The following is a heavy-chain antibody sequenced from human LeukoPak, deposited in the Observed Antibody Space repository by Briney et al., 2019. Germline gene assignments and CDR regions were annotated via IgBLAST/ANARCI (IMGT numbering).Heavy chain of an antibody. CDR3: ARYEQLVPVVLFDY. J-gene: IGHJ4*02. CDR2: IKQDGSEK. CDR1: GFTFSSYW. Sequence: PGGSLRLSCAASGFTFSSYWMSWVRQAPGKGLEWVANIKQDGSEKYYVDSVKGRFTISRDNAKNSLYLQMNSLRAEDTAGYYCARYEQLVPVVLFDYWGQGTLVTVSS. V-gene: IGHV3-7*01. D-gene: IGHD6-6*01.